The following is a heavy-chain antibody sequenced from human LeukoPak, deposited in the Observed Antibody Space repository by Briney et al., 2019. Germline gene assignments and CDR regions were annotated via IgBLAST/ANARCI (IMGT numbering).Heavy chain of an antibody. CDR2: IVPIFDTA. Sequence: SVKVSCKASGGTFSSYAISWVRQAPGQGLEWMGGIVPIFDTANYAQKFQGRVTITADESTSTAYMELSSLRSEDTAVYYCAREQLEGAFDIWGQGTMVTVSS. D-gene: IGHD3-10*01. CDR1: GGTFSSYA. V-gene: IGHV1-69*13. J-gene: IGHJ3*02. CDR3: AREQLEGAFDI.